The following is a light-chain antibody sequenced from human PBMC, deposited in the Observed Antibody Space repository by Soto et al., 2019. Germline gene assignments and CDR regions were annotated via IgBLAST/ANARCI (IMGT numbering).Light chain of an antibody. V-gene: IGKV3-20*01. CDR1: QSVANNY. Sequence: EIVLTQSPGTLSLSPGERATLSCRASQSVANNYLAWYQQKPGQAPRFLMYDASSRATGIPDMFSGSGSGTDFTLTISRLEPEDFAVYYCEQYGSTPLTVGGGTKVEIK. J-gene: IGKJ4*01. CDR3: EQYGSTPLT. CDR2: DAS.